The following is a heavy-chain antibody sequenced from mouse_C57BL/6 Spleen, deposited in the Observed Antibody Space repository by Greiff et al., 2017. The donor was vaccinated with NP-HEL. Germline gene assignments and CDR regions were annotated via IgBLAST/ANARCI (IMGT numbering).Heavy chain of an antibody. J-gene: IGHJ3*01. CDR2: IYPSDSET. V-gene: IGHV1-61*01. CDR3: ARSRGNGFAY. D-gene: IGHD2-1*01. Sequence: QVQLQQPGAELVRPGSSVKLSCKASGYTFTSYWMDWVKQRPGQGLEWIGNIYPSDSETHYNQKFKDKATLTVDKSSSTAYMQLSSLTSEDSAVYYCARSRGNGFAYWGQGTLVTVSA. CDR1: GYTFTSYW.